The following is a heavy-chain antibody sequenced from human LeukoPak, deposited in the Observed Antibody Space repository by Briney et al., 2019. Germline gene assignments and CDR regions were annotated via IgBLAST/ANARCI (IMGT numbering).Heavy chain of an antibody. CDR3: ARDPPGGDFDY. V-gene: IGHV3-7*01. CDR2: IKQDGSEK. Sequence: GGSLRLSCAASGFTFSSYAMSWVRQAPGKGLEWVANIKQDGSEKYYVDSVKGRFTISRDNAKNSLYLQMNSLRAEDTAVYYCARDPPGGDFDYWGQGTLVTVSS. J-gene: IGHJ4*02. D-gene: IGHD1-26*01. CDR1: GFTFSSYA.